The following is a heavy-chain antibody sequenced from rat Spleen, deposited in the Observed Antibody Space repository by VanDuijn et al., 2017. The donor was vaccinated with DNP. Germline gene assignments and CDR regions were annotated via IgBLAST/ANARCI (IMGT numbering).Heavy chain of an antibody. CDR2: INSEGST. CDR1: GFSITSYY. J-gene: IGHJ2*01. V-gene: IGHV3-3*01. CDR3: ARLNYGSLDY. Sequence: EMQLQESGPGLVKPSQSLSLTCSVTGFSITSYYWAWIRKFPGNKLEWMGYINSEGSTYYNPSLKSRISITRDTSKNQFFLQVNSVTTEDTATYYCARLNYGSLDYWGQGVMVTVSS. D-gene: IGHD1-3*01.